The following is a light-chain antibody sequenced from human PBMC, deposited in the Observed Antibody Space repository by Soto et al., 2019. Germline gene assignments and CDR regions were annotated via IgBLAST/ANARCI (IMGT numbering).Light chain of an antibody. Sequence: DIQMTQSPSSLSASVGDRVTITCRAGQSISRYLNWYQQKPGKAPKLLIYAASSLQSGVPSRFSGSGSGTDFTLTISSLQSEDFATYSCQQSYSTPLTFGGGTKVDIK. CDR2: AAS. J-gene: IGKJ4*01. CDR1: QSISRY. V-gene: IGKV1-39*01. CDR3: QQSYSTPLT.